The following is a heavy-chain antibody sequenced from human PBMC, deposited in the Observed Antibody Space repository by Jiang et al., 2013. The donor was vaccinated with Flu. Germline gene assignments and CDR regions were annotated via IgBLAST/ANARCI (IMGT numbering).Heavy chain of an antibody. J-gene: IGHJ5*02. Sequence: GAEVKKPGESLRISCKGSGYSFTSYWISWVRQMPGKGLEWMGKIDPSDSYTNYSPSFQGQVTISADKSISTAYLQWSSLKASDTAMYYCAGSVSYYNSGSFPETWGLGTLVTVSS. V-gene: IGHV5-10-1*04. CDR1: GYSFTSYW. CDR2: IDPSDSYT. CDR3: AGSVSYYNSGSFPET. D-gene: IGHD3-10*01.